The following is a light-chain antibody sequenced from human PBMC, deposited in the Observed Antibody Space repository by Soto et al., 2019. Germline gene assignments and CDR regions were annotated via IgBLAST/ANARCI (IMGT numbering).Light chain of an antibody. V-gene: IGLV2-14*01. CDR1: SSDVGGYNY. Sequence: QSALTQPASVSGSPGQSITISCTGTSSDVGGYNYVSWYQQHPGKAPKLMIYEVSNRPSGVSNRFSGSKSGNTASLTISGLQAEDEADYYCSSYTSSSIDYVLGTGTTLTVL. J-gene: IGLJ1*01. CDR2: EVS. CDR3: SSYTSSSIDYV.